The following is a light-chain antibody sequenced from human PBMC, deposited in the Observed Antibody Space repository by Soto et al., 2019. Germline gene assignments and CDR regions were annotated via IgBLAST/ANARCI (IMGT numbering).Light chain of an antibody. Sequence: QLVLTQSPSASASVGASVKLTCTLSSGPSSYAIAWHQQQPEKAPRYLMKLNSDGSHNKGDGIPDRFSGSSSGAEHYLTISNRPSEDEADYYCQTWGTGPHVVFGGGTKLTVL. CDR2: LNSDGSH. CDR1: SGPSSYA. CDR3: QTWGTGPHVV. V-gene: IGLV4-69*01. J-gene: IGLJ2*01.